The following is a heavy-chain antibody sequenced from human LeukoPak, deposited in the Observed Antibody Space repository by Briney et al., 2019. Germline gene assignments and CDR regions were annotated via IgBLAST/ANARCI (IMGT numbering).Heavy chain of an antibody. Sequence: HGESLQISCRGSGYSFTNYWIGWVRQMPGKGLEWMGIIYPGESAARYSPSFQGQVTISVDQSISTTYLQWSSLKASDTAIYYCARPGQRTDNAGWNHFDYWGQGTLVTVSS. V-gene: IGHV5-51*01. J-gene: IGHJ4*02. CDR2: IYPGESAA. CDR3: ARPGQRTDNAGWNHFDY. D-gene: IGHD1-1*01. CDR1: GYSFTNYW.